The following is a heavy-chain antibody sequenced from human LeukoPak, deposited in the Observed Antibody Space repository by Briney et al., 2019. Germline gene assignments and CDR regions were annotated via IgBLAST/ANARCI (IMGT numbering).Heavy chain of an antibody. V-gene: IGHV4-61*01. CDR3: AGETGYYFDY. J-gene: IGHJ4*02. CDR1: GGSVSSGSYY. CDR2: IYYSGST. Sequence: PSETLSLTCTVSGGSVSSGSYYWSWIRQPPGKGLEWIGYIYYSGSTNYNPSLKSRVTISVDTSKNQFSLKLSSATAADTAVYYCAGETGYYFDYWGQGTLVTVSS.